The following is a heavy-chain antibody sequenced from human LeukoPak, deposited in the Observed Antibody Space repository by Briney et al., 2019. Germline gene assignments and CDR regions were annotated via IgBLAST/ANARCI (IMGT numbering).Heavy chain of an antibody. CDR1: GGSISDYF. Sequence: SETLSLTCSVSGGSISDYFWSWIRQPAGKGLEWIGRIYTSGSTNYTPSLKSRVTMSVDTSKNQFSLKLSSVTAADTAVYYCARDDGYNWVYWGQGTLVTVSS. CDR3: ARDDGYNWVY. CDR2: IYTSGST. D-gene: IGHD5-24*01. V-gene: IGHV4-4*07. J-gene: IGHJ4*02.